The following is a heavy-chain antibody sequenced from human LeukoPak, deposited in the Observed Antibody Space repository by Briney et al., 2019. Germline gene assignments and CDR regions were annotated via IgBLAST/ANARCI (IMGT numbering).Heavy chain of an antibody. CDR3: AGGYSGYDPSYYYGMDV. J-gene: IGHJ6*02. V-gene: IGHV3-30*03. CDR1: GFTFSSYG. D-gene: IGHD5-12*01. CDR2: ISYDGSNK. Sequence: GGSLRLSCAASGFTFSSYGMHWVRQAPGKGLEWVAVISYDGSNKYYADSVKGRFTISRDNSKNTLYLQMNSLRAEDTAVYYCAGGYSGYDPSYYYGMDVWGQGTTVTVSS.